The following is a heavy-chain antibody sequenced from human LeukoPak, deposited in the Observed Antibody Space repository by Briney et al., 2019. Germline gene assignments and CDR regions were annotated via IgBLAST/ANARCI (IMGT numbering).Heavy chain of an antibody. Sequence: SQTLSLTCAISGDSVSSNSFGWNWVRQSPSRGLELLGRTYYRSQWYFAYAEPVKSRLTTTPDTSTNQLSLQLNSVTPAATAVYYCAREAPGFDYWGQGTLVTVSS. CDR3: AREAPGFDY. V-gene: IGHV6-1*01. CDR1: GDSVSSNSFG. J-gene: IGHJ4*02. CDR2: TYYRSQWYF.